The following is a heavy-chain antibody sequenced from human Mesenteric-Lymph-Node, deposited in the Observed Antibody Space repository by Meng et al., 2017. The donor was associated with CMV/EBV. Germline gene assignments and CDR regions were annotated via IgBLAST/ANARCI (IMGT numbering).Heavy chain of an antibody. CDR2: ISHSGST. D-gene: IGHD3-3*01. CDR3: AREALSRRYLEWLLVQGTGNFFDY. Sequence: YWSWIRQCPGRGLEWIEEISHSGSTNYNPSLKSRVAISLDTSENQFSLRLSSVIAADTAVYYCAREALSRRYLEWLLVQGTGNFFDYWGQGTLVTVSS. CDR1: Y. J-gene: IGHJ4*02. V-gene: IGHV4-34*01.